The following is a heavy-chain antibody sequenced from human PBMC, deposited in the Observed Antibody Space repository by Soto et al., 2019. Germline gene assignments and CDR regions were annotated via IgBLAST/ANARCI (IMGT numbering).Heavy chain of an antibody. CDR3: ARNYYDSSGYYYPYYYYGMDG. V-gene: IGHV3-33*01. J-gene: IGHJ6*02. D-gene: IGHD3-22*01. CDR2: IWYDGSNK. Sequence: PGGSLRLSCAASGFTFSSYGMHWVRQAPGKGLEWVAVIWYDGSNKYYADSVKGRFTISRDNSKNTLYLQMNSLRAEDTAVYYCARNYYDSSGYYYPYYYYGMDGWGQGTTVTVSS. CDR1: GFTFSSYG.